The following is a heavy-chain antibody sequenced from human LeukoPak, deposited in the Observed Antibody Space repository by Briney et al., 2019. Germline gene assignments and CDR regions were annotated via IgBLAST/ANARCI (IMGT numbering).Heavy chain of an antibody. V-gene: IGHV1-69*13. CDR1: GGTFSSYA. CDR2: IIPIFGTA. J-gene: IGHJ4*02. Sequence: ASVKVSCKASGGTFSSYAISWVRQAPGQGLEWMGGIIPIFGTANYAQKFQGRVTITADESTSTAYMELSSLRSEDTAVYYCARHHDVDTAMYSPFDYWGQGTLVTVPS. D-gene: IGHD5-18*01. CDR3: ARHHDVDTAMYSPFDY.